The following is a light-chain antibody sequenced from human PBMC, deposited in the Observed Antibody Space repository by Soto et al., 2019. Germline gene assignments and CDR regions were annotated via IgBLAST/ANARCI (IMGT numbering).Light chain of an antibody. CDR1: SSDVGGYNY. Sequence: QSALTQPASVSGSTGKSITISCTGTSSDVGGYNYVSWYQQHPGKAPKLMICDVSDRPSGVSSRFSGSKSGNTASLTISGLQAEDEADYYCSSYTSRSTLVFCGGTKLTVL. CDR2: DVS. CDR3: SSYTSRSTLV. V-gene: IGLV2-14*01. J-gene: IGLJ2*01.